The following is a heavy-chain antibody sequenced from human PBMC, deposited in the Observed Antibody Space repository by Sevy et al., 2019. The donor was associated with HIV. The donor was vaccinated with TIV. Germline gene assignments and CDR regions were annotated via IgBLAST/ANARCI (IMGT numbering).Heavy chain of an antibody. D-gene: IGHD2-2*01. CDR2: ISASSNYI. J-gene: IGHJ4*02. CDR1: GFTFSNYA. V-gene: IGHV3-21*01. Sequence: GGSLRLSCAASGFTFSNYAMNWVRQAPGKGLEWVSFISASSNYIYYADSLKGRFTNSRDNAKNSLYLQMNSLRAEDTVVYYCARGGGIDCRGSSCYLDFDFWGQGTLVTVSS. CDR3: ARGGGIDCRGSSCYLDFDF.